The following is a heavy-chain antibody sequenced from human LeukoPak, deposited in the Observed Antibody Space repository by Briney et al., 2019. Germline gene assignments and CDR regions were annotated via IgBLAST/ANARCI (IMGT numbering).Heavy chain of an antibody. V-gene: IGHV4-4*02. D-gene: IGHD1-26*01. CDR3: ASLLRALVAFDI. CDR1: GDSISTNEW. CDR2: VFHSGST. J-gene: IGHJ3*02. Sequence: SETLSLTCSVSGDSISTNEWWSWVRQPPGKGLEWIGEVFHSGSTNYNPSLKSRVTISVDTSKNQFSLKLSSVTAADTAVYYCASLLRALVAFDIWGQGTLVTVSS.